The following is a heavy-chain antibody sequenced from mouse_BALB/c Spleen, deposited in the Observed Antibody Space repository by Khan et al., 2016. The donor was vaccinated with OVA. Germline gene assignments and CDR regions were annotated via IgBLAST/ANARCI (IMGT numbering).Heavy chain of an antibody. J-gene: IGHJ3*01. CDR1: GDSITSGY. V-gene: IGHV3-8*02. D-gene: IGHD2-12*01. CDR2: IIYTGYT. CDR3: ARSTYRYAFVY. Sequence: EVQLQESGPSLVKPSQTLSLTCSVTGDSITSGYWNWIRKFPGNKLEYRGYIIYTGYTYYNPSFQSRISITRHTSKNQYYLQLNSVTDEDTATYYCARSTYRYAFVYWGQGTLVTVSA.